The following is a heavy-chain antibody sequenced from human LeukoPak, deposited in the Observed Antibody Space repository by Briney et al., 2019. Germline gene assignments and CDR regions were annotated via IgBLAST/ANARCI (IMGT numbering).Heavy chain of an antibody. CDR3: ARGSYSTSYYFDY. V-gene: IGHV3-48*01. CDR1: GFTFSSYS. D-gene: IGHD6-6*01. Sequence: GGSLRLSCAASGFTFSSYSMNWVRQAPGKGLEWVSYISSSSSTIYYADSVKGRFTISRDNAKNSLYLQMNSLRAEDTAVYYCARGSYSTSYYFDYWGQGTLVTVSS. J-gene: IGHJ4*02. CDR2: ISSSSSTI.